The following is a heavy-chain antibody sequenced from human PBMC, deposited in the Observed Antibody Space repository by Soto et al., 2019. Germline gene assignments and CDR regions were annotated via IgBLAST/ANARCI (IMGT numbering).Heavy chain of an antibody. D-gene: IGHD3-10*01. CDR1: GFTFSSYW. J-gene: IGHJ2*01. CDR3: ARHHHGRGPPVWHFDL. V-gene: IGHV3-7*01. CDR2: IKHDGSDR. Sequence: EVQLVESGGGLVQPGGSLRLSCAASGFTFSSYWMSWVRQAPGKGLQFVANIKHDGSDRDHVTSVKGRFSISRDNAKNSLYLQMNSLRAEDSAVYYCARHHHGRGPPVWHFDLWGRGTLVSVSS.